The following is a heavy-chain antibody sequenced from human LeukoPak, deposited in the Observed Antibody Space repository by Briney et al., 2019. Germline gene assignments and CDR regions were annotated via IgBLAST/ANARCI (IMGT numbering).Heavy chain of an antibody. V-gene: IGHV1-24*01. CDR3: ARGIPSQFYYYYYYMDV. Sequence: ASVKVSCKVSGYTLTELSMHWVRQAPGKGLEWMGGFDPEDGETIYAQKFQGRVTMTEDTSTDTAYMELSSLRSEDTALYYCARGIPSQFYYYYYYMDVWGKGTTVTISS. CDR1: GYTLTELS. J-gene: IGHJ6*03. CDR2: FDPEDGET. D-gene: IGHD2-21*01.